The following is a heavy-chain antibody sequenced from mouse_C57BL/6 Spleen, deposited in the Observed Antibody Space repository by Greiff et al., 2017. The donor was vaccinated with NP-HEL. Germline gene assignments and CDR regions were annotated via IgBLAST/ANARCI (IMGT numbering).Heavy chain of an antibody. J-gene: IGHJ1*03. CDR2: INYDGSST. V-gene: IGHV5-16*01. CDR3: ARDRTVVARWYFDV. D-gene: IGHD1-1*01. CDR1: GFTFSDYY. Sequence: EVHLVESEGGLVQPGSSMKLSCTASGFTFSDYYMAWVRQVPEKGLEWVANINYDGSSTYYLDSLKSRFIISRDNAKNILYLQMSSLKSEDTATYYCARDRTVVARWYFDVWGTGTTVTVSS.